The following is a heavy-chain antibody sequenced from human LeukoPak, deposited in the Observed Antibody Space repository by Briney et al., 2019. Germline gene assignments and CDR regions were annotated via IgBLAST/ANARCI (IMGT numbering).Heavy chain of an antibody. J-gene: IGHJ5*02. V-gene: IGHV4-39*07. CDR2: IYYSGST. Sequence: SETLSLTCTVSGGSISSSSYYWGWIRQPPGKGLEWIGSIYYSGSTYYNPSLKSRVTISVDTSKNQFSLKLSSVTAADTAVYYCARDKEDYHDSSVEDWFDPWGQGTLVTVSS. CDR3: ARDKEDYHDSSVEDWFDP. CDR1: GGSISSSSYY. D-gene: IGHD3-22*01.